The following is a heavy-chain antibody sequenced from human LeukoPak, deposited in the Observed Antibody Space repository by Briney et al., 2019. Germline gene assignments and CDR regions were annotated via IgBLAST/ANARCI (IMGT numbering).Heavy chain of an antibody. CDR1: GFAFSTYA. J-gene: IGHJ4*02. V-gene: IGHV3-23*01. CDR3: ARVDYGPDVYYFDY. CDR2: ISGNGRTT. D-gene: IGHD3-16*01. Sequence: PGGSLRLSCAASGFAFSTYAMSWVRQSPGKGLEWAAGISGNGRTTYHIDSVKGRFTISRDNSRNILYLQMNALRVEDTAVYYCARVDYGPDVYYFDYWGQGTLVTVSS.